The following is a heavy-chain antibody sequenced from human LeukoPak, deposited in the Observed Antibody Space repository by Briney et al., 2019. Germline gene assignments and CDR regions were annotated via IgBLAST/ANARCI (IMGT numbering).Heavy chain of an antibody. V-gene: IGHV3-23*01. CDR2: ISGSGGST. Sequence: GGSLGLSCVASGFTFSSRDWMTWVRQAPGKGLEWVSAISGSGGSTYYADSVKGRFTISRDNSKNTLYLQMNSLRAEDTAVYYCAKLKLDPLGYYYMDVWGKGTTVTVSS. CDR1: GFTFSSRDW. J-gene: IGHJ6*03. D-gene: IGHD1-7*01. CDR3: AKLKLDPLGYYYMDV.